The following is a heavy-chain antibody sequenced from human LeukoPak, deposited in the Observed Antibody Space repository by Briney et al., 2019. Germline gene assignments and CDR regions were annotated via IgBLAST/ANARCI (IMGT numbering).Heavy chain of an antibody. V-gene: IGHV4-39*01. CDR1: GGSISSSGYY. CDR2: FSYSGNT. CDR3: ARHDRGIITIKAVVTQPFDY. J-gene: IGHJ4*02. D-gene: IGHD3-22*01. Sequence: SETLSLTCTVSGGSISSSGYYWGWLRQPPGQGLEWIGSFSYSGNTYYHPSLKSRATISVDATKNYFCLKLTSVTAADTAVYYCARHDRGIITIKAVVTQPFDYWGQGTLVTVSS.